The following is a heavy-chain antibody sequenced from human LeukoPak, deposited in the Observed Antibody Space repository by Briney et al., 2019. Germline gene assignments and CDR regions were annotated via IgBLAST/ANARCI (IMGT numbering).Heavy chain of an antibody. Sequence: GGSLRLSCAASGFTFDDYGMSWVRQAPGKGLEWVSGINWNGGSTGYADSVKGRFTISRDNAKNSLYLQMNSLRAEDTALCYCARDYYDSSGPHDAFDIWGQGTMVTVSS. V-gene: IGHV3-20*04. CDR2: INWNGGST. CDR1: GFTFDDYG. D-gene: IGHD3-22*01. CDR3: ARDYYDSSGPHDAFDI. J-gene: IGHJ3*02.